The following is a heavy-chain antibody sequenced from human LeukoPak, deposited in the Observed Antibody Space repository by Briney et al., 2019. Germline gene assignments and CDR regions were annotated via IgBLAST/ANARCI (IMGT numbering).Heavy chain of an antibody. D-gene: IGHD2-2*01. Sequence: GGSLRLSCAASGFTFSSYAMHWVRQAPGKGLEWVAFIRSAGSNKYYPDSVKGRFTISRDNSKNTLYLQMNSLRPEDTAVYYCAKDGGRPETYCSTTSCDAFDMWGQGTMVTVSS. CDR3: AKDGGRPETYCSTTSCDAFDM. J-gene: IGHJ3*02. V-gene: IGHV3-30*02. CDR1: GFTFSSYA. CDR2: IRSAGSNK.